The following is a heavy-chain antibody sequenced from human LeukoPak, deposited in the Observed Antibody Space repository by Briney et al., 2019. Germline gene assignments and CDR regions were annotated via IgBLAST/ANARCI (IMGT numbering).Heavy chain of an antibody. V-gene: IGHV1-69*04. CDR3: ASLPPEAPVQHNYYVRDV. J-gene: IGHJ6*02. CDR1: GGTFSSYA. D-gene: IGHD1-14*01. CDR2: IIPILGIA. Sequence: SVKVSCKASGGTFSSYAISWVRQAPGQGLEWMGRIIPILGIANYAQKFQGRVTITADKSTSTAYMELSSLRSEDAAVYYCASLPPEAPVQHNYYVRDVWAKGPRSPSP.